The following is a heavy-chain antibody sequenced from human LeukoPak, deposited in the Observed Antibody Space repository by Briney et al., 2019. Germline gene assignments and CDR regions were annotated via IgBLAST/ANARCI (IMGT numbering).Heavy chain of an antibody. CDR1: GYTFTGYY. Sequence: ASVTVSCKASGYTFTGYYMHWVRQAPGQGLEWMGWINPNSGGTNYAQKFQGRVTMTRDTSISTAYMELSRLRSDDTAVYYCARDARITMVREDNWFDPWGQGTLVTVSS. CDR2: INPNSGGT. CDR3: ARDARITMVREDNWFDP. V-gene: IGHV1-2*02. D-gene: IGHD3-10*01. J-gene: IGHJ5*02.